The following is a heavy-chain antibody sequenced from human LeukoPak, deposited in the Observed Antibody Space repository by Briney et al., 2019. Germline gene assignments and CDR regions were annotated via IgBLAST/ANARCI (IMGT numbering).Heavy chain of an antibody. CDR3: ARDGGIAAVPLNYFDY. Sequence: PSETLSLTCTVSGGSISSSSYCWGWIRQPPGKGLEWIGSIYYSGSTYYNPSLKSRVTISVDTSKNQFSLKLSSVTAADTAVYYCARDGGIAAVPLNYFDYWGQGTLVTVSS. CDR2: IYYSGST. V-gene: IGHV4-39*07. CDR1: GGSISSSSYC. D-gene: IGHD6-13*01. J-gene: IGHJ4*02.